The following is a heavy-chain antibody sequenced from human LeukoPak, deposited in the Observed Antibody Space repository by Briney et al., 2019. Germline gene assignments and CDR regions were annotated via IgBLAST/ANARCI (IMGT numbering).Heavy chain of an antibody. V-gene: IGHV1-69*06. CDR3: ARRSRVRGVKNWFDP. Sequence: ASVKVSCKASGGTFSSYAISWVRQAPGQGLEWMGGIIPIFGTANYAQKFQGRVTITADKSTSTAYMELSSLRSEDTAVYYCARRSRVRGVKNWFDPWGQGTLVTVSS. D-gene: IGHD3-10*01. CDR1: GGTFSSYA. J-gene: IGHJ5*02. CDR2: IIPIFGTA.